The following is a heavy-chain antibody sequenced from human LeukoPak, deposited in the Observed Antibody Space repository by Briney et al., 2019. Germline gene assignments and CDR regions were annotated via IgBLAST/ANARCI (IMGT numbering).Heavy chain of an antibody. CDR3: ARGPRSYYDSSGYFDY. CDR2: IIPIFGTA. CDR1: GYTLTELS. D-gene: IGHD3-22*01. Sequence: GASVKVSCKVSGYTLTELSMHWVRQAPGKGLEWMGGIIPIFGTANYAQKFQGRVTITTDESTSTAYMELSSLRSEDTAVYYCARGPRSYYDSSGYFDYWGQGTLVTVSS. J-gene: IGHJ4*02. V-gene: IGHV1-69*05.